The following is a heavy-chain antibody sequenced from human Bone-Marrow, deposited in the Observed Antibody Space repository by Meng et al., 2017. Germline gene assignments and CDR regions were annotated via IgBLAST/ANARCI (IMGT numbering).Heavy chain of an antibody. J-gene: IGHJ4*02. V-gene: IGHV3-53*01. CDR1: GFTVSSNY. CDR3: AKYGQLLPEGH. Sequence: EVQLVESGGGLIQPGGSLRLSCAASGFTVSSNYMSWVRQAPGKGLEWVSVIYSDGTTYYADSVRGRFAISRDNSENTLYLQMNSLRAEDTAVYHCAKYGQLLPEGHWGQGTLVTVSS. CDR2: IYSDGTT. D-gene: IGHD6-13*01.